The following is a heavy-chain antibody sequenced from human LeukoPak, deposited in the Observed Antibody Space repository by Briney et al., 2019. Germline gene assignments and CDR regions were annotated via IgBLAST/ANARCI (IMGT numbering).Heavy chain of an antibody. V-gene: IGHV1-2*02. D-gene: IGHD2/OR15-2a*01. Sequence: GASVKVSCKASGYTFTGYYMHWVRQAPGQGLEWMGWINPDSGGINNAQKFQGRVTMTRDTSISTAYMELSRLRSDDTAVYYCARTFYDTLDSDAFDFWGQGTMVIVSS. CDR2: INPDSGGI. J-gene: IGHJ3*01. CDR3: ARTFYDTLDSDAFDF. CDR1: GYTFTGYY.